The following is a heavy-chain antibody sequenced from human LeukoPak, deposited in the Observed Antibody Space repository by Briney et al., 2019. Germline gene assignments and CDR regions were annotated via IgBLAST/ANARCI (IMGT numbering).Heavy chain of an antibody. CDR2: INSDGSWT. J-gene: IGHJ4*02. CDR3: VSFYETY. Sequence: GGSLRLSCAASGNYWMHWVRQAPGKGLVWVSHINSDGSWTSDADSVKGRFTISKGNAKNTVYLQMNSLRAEDTAVYYCVSFYETYWGRGPLVTVSS. CDR1: GNYW. V-gene: IGHV3-74*01. D-gene: IGHD2/OR15-2a*01.